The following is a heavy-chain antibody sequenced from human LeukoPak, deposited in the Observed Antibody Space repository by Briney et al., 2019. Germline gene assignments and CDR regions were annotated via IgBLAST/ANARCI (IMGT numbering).Heavy chain of an antibody. V-gene: IGHV3-21*04. CDR2: ISSSSSYI. J-gene: IGHJ4*02. CDR1: GFTFSSYS. CDR3: TKVLTRLTVVVPAAPDY. D-gene: IGHD2-2*01. Sequence: GGSLRLSCAASGFTFSSYSMNWVRQAPGKGLEWVSSISSSSSYIYYADSVKGRFTISRDNAKNSLYLQMNSLRAEDTAVYYCTKVLTRLTVVVPAAPDYWGQGTLVTVSS.